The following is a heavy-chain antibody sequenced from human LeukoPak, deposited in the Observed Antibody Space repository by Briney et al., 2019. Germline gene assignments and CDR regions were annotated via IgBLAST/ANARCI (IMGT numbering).Heavy chain of an antibody. CDR3: ARVSDYYAGFEP. Sequence: ASVKVSCKASGYTSTSYDINWVRQATGQGLEWMGWMNPNSGNTGYAQKFQGRVTMTRNTSISTAYMELSSLRSEDTAVYYCARVSDYYAGFEPWGQGTLVTVSS. V-gene: IGHV1-8*01. CDR2: MNPNSGNT. D-gene: IGHD3-10*01. CDR1: GYTSTSYD. J-gene: IGHJ5*02.